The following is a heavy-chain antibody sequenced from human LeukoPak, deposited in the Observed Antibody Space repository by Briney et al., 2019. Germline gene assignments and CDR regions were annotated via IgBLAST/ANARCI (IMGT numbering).Heavy chain of an antibody. Sequence: SETLSLTCSVSGYSISSGYYWAWIRQPPGKGLEWIGTINQSETTYYNPSLKSRVAISLDTSKNQFSLRMNSLTAADTAIYYCARESVAVKWFDPWGQGTLVTVS. J-gene: IGHJ5*02. V-gene: IGHV4-38-2*02. D-gene: IGHD6-19*01. CDR2: INQSETT. CDR3: ARESVAVKWFDP. CDR1: GYSISSGYY.